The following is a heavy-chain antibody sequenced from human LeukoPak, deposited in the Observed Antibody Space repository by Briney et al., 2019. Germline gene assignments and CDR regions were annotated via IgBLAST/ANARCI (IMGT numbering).Heavy chain of an antibody. V-gene: IGHV4-4*07. Sequence: ASETLSLTCTVSGGSISSYYWSWIRQPAGKGLEWIGRIDTSGNTNYKPSLKSRVTMSVDTSKNQFSLKLNSVTAADTAVYYCARVSSSWYQDWYFDLWGRGTLVTVSS. D-gene: IGHD6-13*01. CDR3: ARVSSSWYQDWYFDL. CDR1: GGSISSYY. CDR2: IDTSGNT. J-gene: IGHJ2*01.